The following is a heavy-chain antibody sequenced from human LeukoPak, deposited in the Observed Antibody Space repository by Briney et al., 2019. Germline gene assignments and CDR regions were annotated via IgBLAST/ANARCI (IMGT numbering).Heavy chain of an antibody. J-gene: IGHJ3*02. CDR2: IYYTGST. CDR3: ARDRAHDAFDI. V-gene: IGHV4-59*01. CDR1: GGSISSYY. Sequence: SETLSLTCTVSGGSISSYYWSWIRQPPGKGLEWIAYIYYTGSTNYNPSLKSRVTISVDTSKNQFSLKLSSVTAADTAVYYCARDRAHDAFDIWGQGTMVTVSS.